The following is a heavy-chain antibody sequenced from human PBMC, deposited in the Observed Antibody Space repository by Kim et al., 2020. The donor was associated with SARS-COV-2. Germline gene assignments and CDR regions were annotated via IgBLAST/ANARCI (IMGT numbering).Heavy chain of an antibody. CDR3: ATPVGGVRSPGDY. J-gene: IGHJ4*02. V-gene: IGHV3-9*01. D-gene: IGHD3-16*01. Sequence: GYAEYAKGRFTISRSNAKNSLDLQMISMRAEDTAVYYCATPVGGVRSPGDYWGQGTLVTVSS.